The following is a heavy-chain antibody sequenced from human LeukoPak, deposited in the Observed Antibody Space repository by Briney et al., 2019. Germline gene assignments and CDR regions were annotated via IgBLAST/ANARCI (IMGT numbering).Heavy chain of an antibody. CDR2: VSGSGGRT. Sequence: GGSLRLSCAASGFTFGSYAMNWVRQAPGKGLEWVSTVSGSGGRTYYADSVKGRFTISRDNSKNTLYLQMNSLRAEDTAVYYCAREFYDAFDIWGQGTMVTVSS. CDR3: AREFYDAFDI. CDR1: GFTFGSYA. J-gene: IGHJ3*02. V-gene: IGHV3-23*01. D-gene: IGHD3-3*01.